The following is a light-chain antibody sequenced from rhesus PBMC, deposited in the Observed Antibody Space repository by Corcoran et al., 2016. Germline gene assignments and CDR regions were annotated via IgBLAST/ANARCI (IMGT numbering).Light chain of an antibody. J-gene: IGKJ4*01. Sequence: DIVMTQTPPSLPVTPGEPASISCRSSQSLLHTDGRTYLYWYLQKPGQPPRLLIYRVSNRFSGVTDRFSGSGSGPDFTLKISRVKSEDVGVYYCMQALQTPLTFGGGTKVEIK. V-gene: IGKV2-73*01. CDR3: MQALQTPLT. CDR2: RVS. CDR1: QSLLHTDGRTY.